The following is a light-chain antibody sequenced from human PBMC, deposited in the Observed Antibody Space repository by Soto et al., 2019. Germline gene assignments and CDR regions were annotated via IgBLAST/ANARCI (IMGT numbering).Light chain of an antibody. Sequence: DIQMTQSPSSVSASVGDRVTITCRASQSISSWLAWYQQKPGQAPKLLIYGASSLQSGVPSRFSGSRSGTAFTLTITSLQPEDFATYYCQQANSFSITFGQGTRLEIK. CDR2: GAS. V-gene: IGKV1-12*01. CDR3: QQANSFSIT. CDR1: QSISSW. J-gene: IGKJ5*01.